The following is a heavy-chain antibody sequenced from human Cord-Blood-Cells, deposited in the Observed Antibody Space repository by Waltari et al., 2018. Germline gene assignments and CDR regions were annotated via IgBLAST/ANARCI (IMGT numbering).Heavy chain of an antibody. D-gene: IGHD7-27*01. CDR2: ISSSSSYT. V-gene: IGHV3-11*03. Sequence: QVQLLESGGGLVKPGGSLRLSCAASGVTFSDDYMIGMRQAPGKGLEWVSYISSSSSYTNYADSVKGRFTISRDNAKNSLYLQMNSLRAEDTAVYYCARLGMGVQSFDYWGQGTLVTVSS. CDR1: GVTFSDDY. J-gene: IGHJ4*02. CDR3: ARLGMGVQSFDY.